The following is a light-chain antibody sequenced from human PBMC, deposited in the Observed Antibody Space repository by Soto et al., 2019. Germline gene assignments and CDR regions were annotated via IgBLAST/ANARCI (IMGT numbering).Light chain of an antibody. CDR3: QQSYSTPRT. V-gene: IGKV3-15*01. J-gene: IGKJ1*01. CDR1: QSVSNN. Sequence: ILITHSPATRSVSPGDSATLSCRASQSVSNNLTWYQQKPGQPPRLLIYGASTRATGVPGRFSGSGSGTEFTLTISSLQPEDFATYYCQQSYSTPRTFGQGTKVDI. CDR2: GAS.